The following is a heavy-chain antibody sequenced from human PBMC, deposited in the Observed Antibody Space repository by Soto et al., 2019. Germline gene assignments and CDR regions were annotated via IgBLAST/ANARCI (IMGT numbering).Heavy chain of an antibody. Sequence: GGSMILSCAASGFTFSSYAMHWVRPATGKGLEWVAVISYDGSNKYYADSVKGRFTISRDNSKNTLYLQMNSLRAEDTAVYYCARSSYDSSGAPWGQGTLVTVSS. CDR1: GFTFSSYA. V-gene: IGHV3-30-3*01. CDR3: ARSSYDSSGAP. D-gene: IGHD6-19*01. J-gene: IGHJ5*02. CDR2: ISYDGSNK.